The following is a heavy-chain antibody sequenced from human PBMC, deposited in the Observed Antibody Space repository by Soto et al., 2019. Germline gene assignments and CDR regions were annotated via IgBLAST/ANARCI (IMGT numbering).Heavy chain of an antibody. CDR2: ISHTGNT. CDR3: ARGGYFYVSGSSDGMDV. CDR1: GGSIYSYY. D-gene: IGHD3-10*01. V-gene: IGHV4-59*08. Sequence: QVQMQDSGPGLVNPSETLSLTCTVSGGSIYSYYWSWIRQTPGKGLEWIGYISHTGNTKYKPSHKSRATISVDTSKNQFSLNLRSVTASDTAIYYCARGGYFYVSGSSDGMDVWGQGTTVTVSS. J-gene: IGHJ6*02.